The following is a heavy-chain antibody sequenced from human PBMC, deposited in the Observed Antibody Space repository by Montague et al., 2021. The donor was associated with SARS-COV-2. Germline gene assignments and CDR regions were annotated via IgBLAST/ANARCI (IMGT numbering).Heavy chain of an antibody. D-gene: IGHD2-2*01. J-gene: IGHJ4*02. Sequence: SETLSLTCTAAGGSITAYYWTWIRQPPGKGLDWIGFLYYSGVTNYNPSLKSRVTMSLDTSKNQFSLRLSSVTAADTAVYYCARGGTRDIVLVPSALDYWGRGIPVTVSS. V-gene: IGHV4-59*08. CDR3: ARGGTRDIVLVPSALDY. CDR1: GGSITAYY. CDR2: LYYSGVT.